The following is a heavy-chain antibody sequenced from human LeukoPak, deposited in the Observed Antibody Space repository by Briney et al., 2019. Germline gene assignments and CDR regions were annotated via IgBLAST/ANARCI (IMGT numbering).Heavy chain of an antibody. J-gene: IGHJ5*02. D-gene: IGHD6-19*01. V-gene: IGHV1-18*01. CDR2: ISAYNGNT. CDR3: AREGERRSSGPNWLDP. CDR1: GYTFTGYD. Sequence: ASVKVSCKASGYTFTGYDINWVRQATGQGLEWMGWISAYNGNTNYAQKLQGRVTMTTDTSTSTAYMELRSLRSDDTAVYYCAREGERRSSGPNWLDPWGQGTLVTVSS.